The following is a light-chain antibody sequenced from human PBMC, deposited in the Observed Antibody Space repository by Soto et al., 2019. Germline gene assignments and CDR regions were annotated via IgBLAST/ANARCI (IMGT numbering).Light chain of an antibody. CDR3: QQYHNSQYT. CDR1: QSVSHSY. Sequence: EIVLTQSPGTLSLSPGERATLSCRASQSVSHSYLAWYQQKPGQAPRLRIYDSSSRATGIPDRFSGSRSGTDFTFTISRLQPEDFAVYYCQQYHNSQYTFGQGTKLEIK. CDR2: DSS. V-gene: IGKV3-20*01. J-gene: IGKJ2*01.